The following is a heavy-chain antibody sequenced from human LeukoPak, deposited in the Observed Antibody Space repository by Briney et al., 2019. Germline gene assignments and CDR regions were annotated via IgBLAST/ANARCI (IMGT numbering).Heavy chain of an antibody. CDR2: FDPEDGET. CDR1: GYTLTELS. J-gene: IGHJ6*03. Sequence: ASVTVSCTVSGYTLTELSMHWVRQAPGKGLEWMGGFDPEDGETIYAQKFQGRVTLTEDTSTDTAYMELSSLRSADTAMYYCAINAYCSSNSCWGNYYYYYMDVWGKGTTVTVSS. D-gene: IGHD2-2*01. V-gene: IGHV1-24*01. CDR3: AINAYCSSNSCWGNYYYYYMDV.